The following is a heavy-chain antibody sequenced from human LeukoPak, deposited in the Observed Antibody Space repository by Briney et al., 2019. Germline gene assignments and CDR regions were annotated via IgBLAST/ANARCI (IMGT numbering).Heavy chain of an antibody. CDR3: ARHDSFIPY. V-gene: IGHV3-23*01. Sequence: VGSLRVSCAASGFTFNYYAMSWVRQAPGKGLEWVSGISDDEGSTYYTDSVKGRLTISRDNTKNTVYLQMNNLRPDDTAVYFCARHDSFIPYWGQGTLVTVSS. J-gene: IGHJ4*02. CDR2: ISDDEGST. D-gene: IGHD5-18*01. CDR1: GFTFNYYA.